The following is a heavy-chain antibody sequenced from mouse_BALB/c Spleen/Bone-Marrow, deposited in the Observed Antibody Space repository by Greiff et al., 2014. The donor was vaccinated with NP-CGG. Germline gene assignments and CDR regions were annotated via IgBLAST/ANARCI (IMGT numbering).Heavy chain of an antibody. V-gene: IGHV14-3*02. CDR3: VRAYRTFDY. Sequence: VQLQQSGAELVKPGASVKLSCTASGFNIKDTYIHWVKQRPEQGLEWIGRIDPANADTKYGPKFQGKATITADTSSNTVYLQCISLTSEDTSIYYCVRAYRTFDYWGQGTTLTVSS. CDR1: GFNIKDTY. CDR2: IDPANADT. J-gene: IGHJ2*01.